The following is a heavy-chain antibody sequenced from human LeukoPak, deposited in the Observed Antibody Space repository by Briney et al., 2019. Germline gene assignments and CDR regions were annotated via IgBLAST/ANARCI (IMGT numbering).Heavy chain of an antibody. Sequence: PGRSLRLSCAASGFTFSSYGMHWVRQAPGKGLEWVSVIFSGGTTKYADSVKGRFTISRDNSRNILFLQMNSLKAEDTAIYYCAGEVYRPWWGQGILVTVSS. J-gene: IGHJ4*02. CDR3: AGEVYRPW. CDR1: GFTFSSYG. D-gene: IGHD2-8*01. V-gene: IGHV3-NL1*01. CDR2: IFSGGTT.